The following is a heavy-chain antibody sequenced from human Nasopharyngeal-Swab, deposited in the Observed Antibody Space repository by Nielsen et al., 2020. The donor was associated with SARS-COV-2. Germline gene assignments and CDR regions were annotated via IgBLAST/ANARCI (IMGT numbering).Heavy chain of an antibody. V-gene: IGHV1-2*06. CDR2: INPNSGGT. J-gene: IGHJ4*02. CDR3: ARDLGYIRYCSGGICYQDY. D-gene: IGHD2-15*01. Sequence: ASVKVSCKASGYTFTGYYMHWVRQAPGQGLEWMGRINPNSGGTNYAQKFQGRVTMTRDTSISTAYMELSRLRSDDTAVYYCARDLGYIRYCSGGICYQDYWGQGTLVTVSS. CDR1: GYTFTGYY.